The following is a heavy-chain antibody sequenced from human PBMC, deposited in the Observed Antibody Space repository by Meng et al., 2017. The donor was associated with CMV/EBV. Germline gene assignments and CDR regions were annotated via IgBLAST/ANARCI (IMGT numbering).Heavy chain of an antibody. Sequence: GESLKISCAASGFTFSSYGMHWVRQAPGKGLEWVAFIRYDGSNKYYADSVKGRFTISRDNSKNTLYLQMNSLRAEDTAVYYCAKDTNYYGSGSYDYWGQGTLVTVSS. D-gene: IGHD3-10*01. CDR2: IRYDGSNK. J-gene: IGHJ4*02. CDR3: AKDTNYYGSGSYDY. V-gene: IGHV3-30*02. CDR1: GFTFSSYG.